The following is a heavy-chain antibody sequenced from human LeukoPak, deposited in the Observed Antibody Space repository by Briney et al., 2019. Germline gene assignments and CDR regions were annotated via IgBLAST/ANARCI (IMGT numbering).Heavy chain of an antibody. D-gene: IGHD2-2*01. CDR3: ARGRVDCSSASCYYYYYYMDV. CDR1: GFTFSSYW. CDR2: INTDGSST. J-gene: IGHJ6*03. Sequence: PGGSLRLSCAASGFTFSSYWMHWVRQAPGKGLVWVSRINTDGSSTSYADSVKGRFTISRDNAKNTLYLQMNSLRAEDTAVYYCARGRVDCSSASCYYYYYYMDVWGKGTTVTVSS. V-gene: IGHV3-74*01.